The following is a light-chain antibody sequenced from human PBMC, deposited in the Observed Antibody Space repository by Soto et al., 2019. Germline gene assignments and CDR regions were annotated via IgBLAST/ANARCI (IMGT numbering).Light chain of an antibody. Sequence: EIVLTQSPATLSLSPAARAALSCRASQSVSTNLAWYQQKPGQPPRLLIYFASTRATAVPARFTAGGSGTEFTLTISSLQSDELAVYYCQKYDKWPRTFGKGNKVDIK. J-gene: IGKJ1*01. CDR2: FAS. V-gene: IGKV3-15*01. CDR3: QKYDKWPRT. CDR1: QSVSTN.